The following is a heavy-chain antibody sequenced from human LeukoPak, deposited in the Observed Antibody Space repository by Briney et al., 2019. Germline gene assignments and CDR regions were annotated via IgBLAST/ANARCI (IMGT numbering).Heavy chain of an antibody. CDR3: AKVPLAPLPGDYYDSSGYYFFSDAFDI. CDR2: ISGSGGST. J-gene: IGHJ3*02. Sequence: GGSLRLSCAASGFTFSSYGMSWVRQAPGKGLEWVSAISGSGGSTYYADSVKGRFTISRDNSKNTLYLQMNSLRAEDTAVYYCAKVPLAPLPGDYYDSSGYYFFSDAFDIWGQGTMVTVSS. CDR1: GFTFSSYG. D-gene: IGHD3-22*01. V-gene: IGHV3-23*01.